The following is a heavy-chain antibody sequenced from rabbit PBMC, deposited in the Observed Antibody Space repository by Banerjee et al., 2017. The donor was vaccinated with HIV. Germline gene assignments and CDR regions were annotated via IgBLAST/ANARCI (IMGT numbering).Heavy chain of an antibody. D-gene: IGHD6-1*01. CDR2: IYVGSSGST. CDR1: GFSFSSGYD. V-gene: IGHV1S40*01. Sequence: QSLEESGGDLVKPGASLTLTCTASGFSFSSGYDMCWVRQAPGKGLEWIACIYVGSSGSTYYASWAKGRFTISKTSSTTVTLQMTSLTAADTATYFCARDAGGYGYGGFNLWGPGTLVTVS. CDR3: ARDAGGYGYGGFNL. J-gene: IGHJ4*01.